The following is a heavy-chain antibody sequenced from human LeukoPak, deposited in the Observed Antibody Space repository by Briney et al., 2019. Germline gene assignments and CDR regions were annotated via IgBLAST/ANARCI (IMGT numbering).Heavy chain of an antibody. CDR2: IWYDGSNK. CDR1: GFTFSSYG. CDR3: ARDDSGWTFDY. V-gene: IGHV3-33*01. J-gene: IGHJ4*02. Sequence: PGGSLRLSCAASGFTFSSYGMHWVRQAPGKGLEWVAVIWYDGSNKYYADSVKGRFTISRDNSRNTLYLQMNSLRAEDTAVYYCARDDSGWTFDYWGQGTLVTVSS. D-gene: IGHD6-19*01.